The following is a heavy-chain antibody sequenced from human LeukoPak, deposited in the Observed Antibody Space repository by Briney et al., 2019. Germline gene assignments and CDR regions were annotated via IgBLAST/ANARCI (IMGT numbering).Heavy chain of an antibody. CDR1: GGSFSGYY. V-gene: IGHV4-34*01. CDR2: INHSGST. J-gene: IGHJ4*02. D-gene: IGHD4-17*01. CDR3: ASRLRRAEEVND. Sequence: SETLSLTCAVYGGSFSGYYWSWIRQPPGKGLEWIGEINHSGSTNYNPSLKSRVTISVDTSKNQFSLKLSSVTAADTAVYYCASRLRRAEEVNDWGQGTLVTVSS.